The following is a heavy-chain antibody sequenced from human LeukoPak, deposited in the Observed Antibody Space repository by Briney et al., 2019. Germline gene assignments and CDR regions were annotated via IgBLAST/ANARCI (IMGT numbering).Heavy chain of an antibody. CDR1: GFTFSSYA. J-gene: IGHJ4*02. V-gene: IGHV3-23*01. D-gene: IGHD3-22*01. CDR3: AKSDDSSGYYGPWDY. Sequence: PGGSLRLSCAVSGFTFSSYAMNWVRQAPGKGLEWVSGISGSGGTTYYADSVKGRFTISRDTSKNTLFLQMNGLRAEDTATYYCAKSDDSSGYYGPWDYWGQGTLVTVSS. CDR2: ISGSGGTT.